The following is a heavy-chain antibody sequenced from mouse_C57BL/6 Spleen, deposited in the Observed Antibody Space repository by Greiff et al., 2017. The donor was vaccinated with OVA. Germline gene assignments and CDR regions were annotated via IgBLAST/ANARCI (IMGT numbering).Heavy chain of an antibody. V-gene: IGHV1-15*01. Sequence: VQLQQSGAELVRPGASVTLSCKASGYTFTDYEMHWVKQTPVHGLEWIGAIDPETGGTAYNQKFKGKAILTADKSSSTAYMELRSLTSEDSAVYYCTRSYYGSIYWYFDVWGTGTTVTVSS. CDR2: IDPETGGT. J-gene: IGHJ1*03. CDR1: GYTFTDYE. D-gene: IGHD1-1*01. CDR3: TRSYYGSIYWYFDV.